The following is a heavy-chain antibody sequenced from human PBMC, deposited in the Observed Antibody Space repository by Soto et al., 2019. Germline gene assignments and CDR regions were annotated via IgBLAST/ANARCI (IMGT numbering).Heavy chain of an antibody. Sequence: ASVKVSCKASGYTFTSYDINWVRQATGQGLEWMGWMNPNSGNTGYAQKFQGRVTMTRNTSISTAYMELSSLRSEDTAVYYCARGRYMVRGAIINYYYYGMDVWGQGTTVTVSS. CDR2: MNPNSGNT. V-gene: IGHV1-8*01. D-gene: IGHD3-10*01. CDR3: ARGRYMVRGAIINYYYYGMDV. CDR1: GYTFTSYD. J-gene: IGHJ6*02.